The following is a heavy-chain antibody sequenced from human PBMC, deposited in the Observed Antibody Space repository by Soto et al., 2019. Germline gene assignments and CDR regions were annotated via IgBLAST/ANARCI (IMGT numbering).Heavy chain of an antibody. D-gene: IGHD1-1*01. V-gene: IGHV4-34*01. CDR3: ARQLFLDGPGYY. CDR2: INHSGST. Sequence: RACCRLGCRQLPGKGKEWIGEINHSGSTNYNPSLKSRVTISVDKSKNQFSLKLSSVTAADTAVYYCARQLFLDGPGYY. J-gene: IGHJ6*01. CDR1: RACC.